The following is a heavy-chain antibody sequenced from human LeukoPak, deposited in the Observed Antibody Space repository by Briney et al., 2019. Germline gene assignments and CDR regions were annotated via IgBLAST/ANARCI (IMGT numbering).Heavy chain of an antibody. CDR2: INPNSGGT. V-gene: IGHV1-2*04. Sequence: VASVKVSCKASGYTFTGYYMHWVRQAPGQGLEWMGWINPNSGGTNYAQKFQGWVTMTRDTSISTAYMELSRLRSDDTAVYYCARDDGYNQSWYFDYWGQGTLVTVSS. CDR3: ARDDGYNQSWYFDY. J-gene: IGHJ4*02. CDR1: GYTFTGYY. D-gene: IGHD5-24*01.